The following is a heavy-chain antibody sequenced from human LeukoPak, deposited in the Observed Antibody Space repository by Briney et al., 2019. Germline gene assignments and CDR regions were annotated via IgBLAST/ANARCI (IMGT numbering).Heavy chain of an antibody. D-gene: IGHD6-19*01. Sequence: SETLSLTCTVSGGSLSSSSYYWDWIRQTPGKGLEWIGSVYYSGSSYYDPSLKSRVTISVDTSKNQFSLKLSSVTAADTAVYYCARNGGGWSFDYWGQGILVTVSS. CDR3: ARNGGGWSFDY. CDR1: GGSLSSSSYY. V-gene: IGHV4-39*01. J-gene: IGHJ4*02. CDR2: VYYSGSS.